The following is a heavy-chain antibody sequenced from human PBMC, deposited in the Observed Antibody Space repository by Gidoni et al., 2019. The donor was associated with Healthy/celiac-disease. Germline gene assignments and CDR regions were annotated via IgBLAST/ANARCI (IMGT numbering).Heavy chain of an antibody. V-gene: IGHV3-9*01. D-gene: IGHD6-13*01. CDR2: ISWNSGSI. J-gene: IGHJ2*01. CDR3: AKDVGQQTSYWYFDL. CDR1: GFAFDDYA. Sequence: EVQLVESGGGLVQPGRSLRLSCAASGFAFDDYAMHWVRQAPGKGLEWVSGISWNSGSIGYADSVKGRFTISRDNAKNSLYLQMNSLRAEDTALYYCAKDVGQQTSYWYFDLWGRGTLVTVSS.